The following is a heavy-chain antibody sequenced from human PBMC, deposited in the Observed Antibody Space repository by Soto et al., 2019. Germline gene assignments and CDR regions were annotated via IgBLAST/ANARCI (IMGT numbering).Heavy chain of an antibody. CDR1: GFTFSSYG. CDR2: ISYDGSNK. D-gene: IGHD2-15*01. J-gene: IGHJ6*02. CDR3: AKPLGVVVVAATPGDYYYGMDV. V-gene: IGHV3-30*18. Sequence: QVQLVESGGGVVQPGRSLRLSCAASGFTFSSYGMHWVRQAPGKGLEWVAVISYDGSNKYYADSVKGRFTISRDNSKNTRYLQMNSLRAEDTAVYYCAKPLGVVVVAATPGDYYYGMDVWGQGTTVTVSS.